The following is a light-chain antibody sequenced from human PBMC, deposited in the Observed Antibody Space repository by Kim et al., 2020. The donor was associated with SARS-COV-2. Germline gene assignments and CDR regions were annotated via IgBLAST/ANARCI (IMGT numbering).Light chain of an antibody. Sequence: SLSPGERATPSCRASQSISRTYFAWYQQKPGQAPRLLIYGASSRATGIPDRFSGSGSGTDFTLTISRLEPEDFAVYYCHQYGNSYTFGQGTKLEI. CDR2: GAS. CDR3: HQYGNSYT. CDR1: QSISRTY. J-gene: IGKJ2*01. V-gene: IGKV3-20*01.